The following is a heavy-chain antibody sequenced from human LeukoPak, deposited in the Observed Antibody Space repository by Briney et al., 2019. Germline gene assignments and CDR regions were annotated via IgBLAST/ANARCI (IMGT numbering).Heavy chain of an antibody. CDR2: ISASGGST. CDR1: GFTFSSSA. Sequence: GGSLRLSCAASGFTFSSSAMSWVRQVPGKGLEWVSGISASGGSTSYADSVRGRFTISRDNSKNTLYLQMNSLRAEDTAVYYCARDFRAVTTSPAPLDYWGQGTLVTVSS. J-gene: IGHJ4*02. CDR3: ARDFRAVTTSPAPLDY. V-gene: IGHV3-23*01. D-gene: IGHD4-17*01.